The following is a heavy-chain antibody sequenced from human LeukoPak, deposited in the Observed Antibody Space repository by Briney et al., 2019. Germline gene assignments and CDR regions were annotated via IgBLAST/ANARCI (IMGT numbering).Heavy chain of an antibody. D-gene: IGHD3-10*01. Sequence: GGSLRLSCTASGFIFGDYAMSWVRQAPGKGLEWVGFIRSKAYGGTTEYAASVKGRFIISRDDSKTTAYLQMNSLKTDDTAVYYCTRVDYYYGSGSYWPFDYWGQGTLVTVSS. CDR1: GFIFGDYA. CDR3: TRVDYYYGSGSYWPFDY. J-gene: IGHJ4*02. CDR2: IRSKAYGGTT. V-gene: IGHV3-49*04.